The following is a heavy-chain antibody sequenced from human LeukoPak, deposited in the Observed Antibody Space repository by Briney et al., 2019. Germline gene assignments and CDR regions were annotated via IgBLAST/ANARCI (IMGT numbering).Heavy chain of an antibody. J-gene: IGHJ4*02. Sequence: PSETLSLTCAVYGGSFSVYYCSWIRQPPGEGLEWIGEINHSGSTNYNASLKGRVTISVDTSKNQFSLKLSSVTAAETAVYYCARGGFYGDYGLDLWGQGTLVTVSS. CDR3: ARGGFYGDYGLDL. CDR2: INHSGST. V-gene: IGHV4-34*01. CDR1: GGSFSVYY. D-gene: IGHD4-17*01.